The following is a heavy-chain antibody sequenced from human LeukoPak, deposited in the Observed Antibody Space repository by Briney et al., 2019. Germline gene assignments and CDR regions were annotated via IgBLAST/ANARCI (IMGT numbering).Heavy chain of an antibody. V-gene: IGHV3-11*04. J-gene: IGHJ4*02. CDR2: ISSSGSTI. Sequence: GGSLRLSCAASGFTFSDYYMSWIRQAPGKGLEWVSYISSSGSTIYYADSVKGRFTISRDNAKNSLYLQMNSLRAEDTAVYYCARIRLQYSSSCHGFDYWGQGTLVTVST. D-gene: IGHD6-13*01. CDR3: ARIRLQYSSSCHGFDY. CDR1: GFTFSDYY.